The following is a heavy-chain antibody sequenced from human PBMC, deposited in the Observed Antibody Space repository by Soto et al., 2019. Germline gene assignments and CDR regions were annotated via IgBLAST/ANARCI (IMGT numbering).Heavy chain of an antibody. V-gene: IGHV3-43D*04. CDR2: ITWDGATS. D-gene: IGHD2-15*01. J-gene: IGHJ4*02. CDR1: GFTFEDYA. Sequence: LTRSCAASGFTFEDYAMELVRHAPGKGLEWVALITWDGATSYYADSVKGRFTISSDNSKNSLYLQMNSLRTEDTALYYCAKHKDGAFDHWGQGTRVTVSS. CDR3: AKHKDGAFDH.